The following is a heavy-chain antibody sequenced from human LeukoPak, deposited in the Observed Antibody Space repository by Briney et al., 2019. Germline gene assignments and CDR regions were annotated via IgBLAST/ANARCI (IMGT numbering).Heavy chain of an antibody. V-gene: IGHV1-69*01. CDR3: ARGQRAYYFDY. Sequence: GASVKVSCKASGGTFISYAISWVRQAPGQGLEWMGGIIPIFGTANYAQKFQGRVTITADESTSTAYMELSSLRSEDTAVYYCARGQRAYYFDYWGQGTLVTVSS. CDR1: GGTFISYA. J-gene: IGHJ4*02. CDR2: IIPIFGTA.